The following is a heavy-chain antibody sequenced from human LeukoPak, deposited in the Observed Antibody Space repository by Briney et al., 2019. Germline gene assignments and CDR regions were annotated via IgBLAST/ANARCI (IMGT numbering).Heavy chain of an antibody. J-gene: IGHJ4*02. CDR1: GFTFSSYA. CDR3: AALWRYCSGGSCSNFDY. D-gene: IGHD2-15*01. V-gene: IGHV3-23*01. CDR2: ISGSGGST. Sequence: GGSLRLSCAASGFTFSSYAMSWVRQAPGKGLEGVSAISGSGGSTYYADSVKGRFTISRDNSKNTLYLQMNSLRAEDTAVYYCAALWRYCSGGSCSNFDYWGQGTLVTVSS.